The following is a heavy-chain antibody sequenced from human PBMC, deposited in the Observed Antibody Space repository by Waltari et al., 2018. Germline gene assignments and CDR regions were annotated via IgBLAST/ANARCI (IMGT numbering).Heavy chain of an antibody. D-gene: IGHD3-10*01. J-gene: IGHJ4*02. Sequence: EVQLVESGGGLVQPGRSLRLSCAASGFTFDDYAMHWVRQAPGKGLEWVSGNSWNSGSIGYADSVKGRFTISGDNAKNSLYLQMNSRGAEDTALYYCAKDRSWSGSGSYYDYWGQGTLVTVAS. CDR3: AKDRSWSGSGSYYDY. CDR2: NSWNSGSI. V-gene: IGHV3-9*01. CDR1: GFTFDDYA.